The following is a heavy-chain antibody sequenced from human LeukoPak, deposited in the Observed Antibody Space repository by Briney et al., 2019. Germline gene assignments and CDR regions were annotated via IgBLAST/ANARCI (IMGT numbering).Heavy chain of an antibody. Sequence: GGSLRLSCAASGFTFSSYGMHWVRQAPGKGVEGVAVISYDGSNKYYADSVKGRFTISRDNSKNTLYLQMNSLRAEDTAVYYCAKDLATFGFDPWGQGTLVTVSS. V-gene: IGHV3-30*18. CDR1: GFTFSSYG. CDR3: AKDLATFGFDP. CDR2: ISYDGSNK. J-gene: IGHJ5*02.